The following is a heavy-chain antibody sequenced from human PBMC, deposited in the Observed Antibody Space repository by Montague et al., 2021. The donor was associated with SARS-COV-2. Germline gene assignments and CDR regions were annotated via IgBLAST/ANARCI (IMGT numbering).Heavy chain of an antibody. V-gene: IGHV4-31*03. CDR1: GGSISSDGYY. Sequence: TLSLTCTVSGGSISSDGYYWSWIRQHPGKGLEWIGYIYYSGSTYYNPSLKSRVTISVDTSKNQFSLKLISVTAADTAVYYCAIVNTVRVYWFDPWGQGTLVTVSS. CDR3: AIVNTVRVYWFDP. D-gene: IGHD4-11*01. CDR2: IYYSGST. J-gene: IGHJ5*02.